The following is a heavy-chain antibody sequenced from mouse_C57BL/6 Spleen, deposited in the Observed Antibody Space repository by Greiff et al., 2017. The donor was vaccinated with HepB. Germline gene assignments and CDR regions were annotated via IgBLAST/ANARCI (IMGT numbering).Heavy chain of an antibody. CDR3: ASYYYGSRRGYYFDY. CDR1: GYTFTSYG. D-gene: IGHD1-1*01. CDR2: IYPRSGNT. V-gene: IGHV1-81*01. Sequence: QVQLQQSGAELARPGASVKLSCKASGYTFTSYGISWVKQRTGQGLEWIGEIYPRSGNTYYNEKFKGKATLTADKSSSTAYMELRSLTSEDSAVYFCASYYYGSRRGYYFDYWGQGTTLTVSS. J-gene: IGHJ2*01.